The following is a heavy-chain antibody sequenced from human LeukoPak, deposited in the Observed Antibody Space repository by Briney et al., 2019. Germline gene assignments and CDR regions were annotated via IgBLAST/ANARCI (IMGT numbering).Heavy chain of an antibody. CDR1: GFTFSDYY. V-gene: IGHV3-11*01. CDR3: ARDGDIVLMVYARREYGMDV. J-gene: IGHJ6*02. CDR2: ISSSGSTI. Sequence: PGGSLRLSCAASGFTFSDYYMSWIRQAPGKGLEWVSYISSSGSTIYYADSVKGRFTISRDNAKNPLYLQMNSLRAEDTAVYYCARDGDIVLMVYARREYGMDVWGQGTTVTVSS. D-gene: IGHD2-8*01.